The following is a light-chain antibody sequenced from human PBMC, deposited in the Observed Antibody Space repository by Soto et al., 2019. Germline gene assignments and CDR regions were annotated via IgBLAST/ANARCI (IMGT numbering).Light chain of an antibody. CDR3: QQYGSSPPDT. J-gene: IGKJ3*01. Sequence: EIVLTQSPGTLSSSLGEGVTLSCRASETIRSNYLAWYQKKPGQAPRLLIFGASTRATGIPDQFSGSGSGRDFTLTISSLEPEDFAEYYCQQYGSSPPDTFGPGT. V-gene: IGKV3-20*01. CDR2: GAS. CDR1: ETIRSNY.